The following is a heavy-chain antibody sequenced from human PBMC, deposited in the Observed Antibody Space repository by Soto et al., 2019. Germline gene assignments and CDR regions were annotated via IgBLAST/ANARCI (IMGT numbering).Heavy chain of an antibody. D-gene: IGHD6-6*01. CDR2: FYSGGDT. CDR1: GFTVNTKH. CDR3: VGAMGSGSSAGVY. V-gene: IGHV3-53*01. Sequence: EVELVESGGGLIQPGGSLRLSCAASGFTVNTKHMSWVRQAPGKGLEWVSVFYSGGDTNYADSVKGRFTISRDSAKNTLYLYMNRLRLADTALYYCVGAMGSGSSAGVYWGQGTLVTVSS. J-gene: IGHJ4*02.